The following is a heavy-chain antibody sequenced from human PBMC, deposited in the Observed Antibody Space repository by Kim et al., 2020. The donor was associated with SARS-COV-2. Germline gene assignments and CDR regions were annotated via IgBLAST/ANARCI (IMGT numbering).Heavy chain of an antibody. Sequence: GGSLRLSCAASGFTFWDSGMNWIRQAPGKGLEWIAYISSSDVTIYYADSVKSRFTISRDNAKNSLYLQMNSLGAEDTALYYCARSGLPAADPGRLDHWGPGTLVTVAS. J-gene: IGHJ4*02. CDR2: ISSSDVTI. V-gene: IGHV3-48*04. CDR1: GFTFWDSG. CDR3: ARSGLPAADPGRLDH. D-gene: IGHD5-12*01.